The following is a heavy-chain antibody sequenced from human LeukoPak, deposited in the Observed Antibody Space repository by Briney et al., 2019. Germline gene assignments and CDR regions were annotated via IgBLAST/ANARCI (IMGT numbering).Heavy chain of an antibody. CDR2: FDPEDGET. Sequence: ASVKVSCKVSGYTLTELFMHWVRQAPGKGLEWMGGFDPEDGETIYAQKFQGRVTMTEDTSTDTAYMELGSLRSEDTAVYCCATGYDSSGYYYYGMDVWGQGTTVTVSS. CDR3: ATGYDSSGYYYYGMDV. CDR1: GYTLTELF. V-gene: IGHV1-24*01. J-gene: IGHJ6*02. D-gene: IGHD3-22*01.